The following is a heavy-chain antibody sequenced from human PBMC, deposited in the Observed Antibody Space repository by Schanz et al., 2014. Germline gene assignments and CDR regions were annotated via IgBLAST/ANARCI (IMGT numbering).Heavy chain of an antibody. D-gene: IGHD3-10*01. V-gene: IGHV3-23*01. CDR2: FNDGGVNK. CDR1: GFAFSSYG. CDR3: AKGRFGELSAFDI. J-gene: IGHJ3*02. Sequence: EVQLLESGGGLVQPGGSLRLSCLASGFAFSSYGMNWLRQAPGKGLEWVSSFNDGGVNKYYADSVKGRFTISRDNSKNTLYLQMNSLRAEDTAVYYCAKGRFGELSAFDIWGQGTMVTVSS.